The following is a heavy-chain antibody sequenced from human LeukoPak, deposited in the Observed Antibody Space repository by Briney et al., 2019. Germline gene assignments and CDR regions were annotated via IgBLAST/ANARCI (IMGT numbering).Heavy chain of an antibody. CDR2: IYYSGST. CDR1: GGSISSSRYY. V-gene: IGHV4-39*01. Sequence: SETLSLTCTVSGGSISSSRYYWGWIRQPPWKGLEWIGSIYYSGSTYYNPSLTSRVPISVDTSKNQFSLKLSSVTAADTAVYYCARRRGGSRFAFDIWGQGTMVTVSS. D-gene: IGHD2-15*01. J-gene: IGHJ3*02. CDR3: ARRRGGSRFAFDI.